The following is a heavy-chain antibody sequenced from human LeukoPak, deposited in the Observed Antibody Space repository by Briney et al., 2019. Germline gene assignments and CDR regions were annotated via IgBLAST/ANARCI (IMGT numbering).Heavy chain of an antibody. D-gene: IGHD2-8*02. CDR3: ARGHTGGVPFDY. CDR2: INQSGST. V-gene: IGHV4-34*01. CDR1: GGSFSGYY. Sequence: AETLSLTCAVYGGSFSGYYWSWIRQPPGKGLEWIGEINQSGSTNYNPSLKSRVTISVDTSKNQFSLKLSSVTAADTAVYYCARGHTGGVPFDYWGQGTLVTVSS. J-gene: IGHJ4*02.